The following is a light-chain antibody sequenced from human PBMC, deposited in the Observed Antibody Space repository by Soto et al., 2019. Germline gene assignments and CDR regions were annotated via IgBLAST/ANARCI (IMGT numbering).Light chain of an antibody. V-gene: IGKV3-15*01. CDR3: QDYDCWPT. CDR1: QSVNTN. J-gene: IGKJ5*01. CDR2: GAS. Sequence: IVMTQSPATLSVSPGEGATLSFRASQSVNTNLAWYQQIPGQAPRLLIYGASTRATGVPARFSGGGSGTEFTLTISSLQSEDFAVYYCQDYDCWPTFGQGTRLEIK.